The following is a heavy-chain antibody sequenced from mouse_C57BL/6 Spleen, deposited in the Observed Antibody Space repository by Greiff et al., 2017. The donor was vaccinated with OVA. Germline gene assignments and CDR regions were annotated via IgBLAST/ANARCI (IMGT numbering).Heavy chain of an antibody. D-gene: IGHD1-1*01. CDR3: ARWTTGEFDYSAMDY. J-gene: IGHJ4*01. Sequence: QVQLQQSGAELARPGASVKLSCKASGYTFTSYGISWVKQRTGQGLEWIGEIYPRSGNTYYNEKFKGKATLTADKSSSTAYMELRSLTSEDSAVYFGARWTTGEFDYSAMDYWGQGTSVTVSS. CDR2: IYPRSGNT. V-gene: IGHV1-81*01. CDR1: GYTFTSYG.